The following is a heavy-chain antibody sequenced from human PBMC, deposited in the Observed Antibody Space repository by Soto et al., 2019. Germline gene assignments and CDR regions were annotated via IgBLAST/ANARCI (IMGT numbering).Heavy chain of an antibody. D-gene: IGHD5-18*01. CDR1: GFTLSSYS. Sequence: GSLRLSCAASGFTLSSYSMNWVRQAPGKGLEWVSSISSSSSYIYYADSVKGRFTISRDNAKKSLYLQMKSLRAEDTAVYYCARDSAISRYNLFDPWGQGTLVTVSS. J-gene: IGHJ5*02. CDR3: ARDSAISRYNLFDP. CDR2: ISSSSSYI. V-gene: IGHV3-21*01.